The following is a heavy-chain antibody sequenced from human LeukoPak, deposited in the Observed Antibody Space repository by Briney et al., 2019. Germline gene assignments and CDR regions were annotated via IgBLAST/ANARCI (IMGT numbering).Heavy chain of an antibody. CDR2: IYYSGST. D-gene: IGHD5-18*01. Sequence: SETLSLTCTVSGGSISSYYWRWIRQPPGKGLEWIGYIYYSGSTNYNPSLKSRVTISVDTSKNQFSLKLSSVTAADTAVYYCARDQTNSYGIDYWGQGTLVTVSS. CDR3: ARDQTNSYGIDY. V-gene: IGHV4-59*01. CDR1: GGSISSYY. J-gene: IGHJ4*02.